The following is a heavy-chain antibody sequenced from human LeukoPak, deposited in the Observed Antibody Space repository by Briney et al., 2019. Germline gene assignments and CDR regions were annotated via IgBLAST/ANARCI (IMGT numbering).Heavy chain of an antibody. J-gene: IGHJ4*02. V-gene: IGHV5-51*01. Sequence: GESLKISCKGSGYSFTSYWIGWVRQMPGKGLEWMGIIYPGGSDTRYSPSFQGQVTISADKSISTAYLQWSSLKASDTAMYYCARLTYYYDSSGYYLDYWGQGTLVTVSS. CDR1: GYSFTSYW. CDR2: IYPGGSDT. D-gene: IGHD3-22*01. CDR3: ARLTYYYDSSGYYLDY.